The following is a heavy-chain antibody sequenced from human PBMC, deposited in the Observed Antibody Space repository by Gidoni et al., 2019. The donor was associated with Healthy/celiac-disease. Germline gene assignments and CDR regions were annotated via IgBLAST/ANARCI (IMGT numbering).Heavy chain of an antibody. J-gene: IGHJ4*02. CDR3: ARGQFGGYSYGPLNDYYYFDY. Sequence: EVQLVESGGGLVQPGGSLRLSCAASGFTVSSNYMSWVRQAPGKGLEWVSVIYSGGSTYYADSVKGRFTISRHNSKNTLYLQMNSLRAEDTAVYYCARGQFGGYSYGPLNDYYYFDYWGQGTLVTVSS. CDR2: IYSGGST. CDR1: GFTVSSNY. D-gene: IGHD5-18*01. V-gene: IGHV3-53*04.